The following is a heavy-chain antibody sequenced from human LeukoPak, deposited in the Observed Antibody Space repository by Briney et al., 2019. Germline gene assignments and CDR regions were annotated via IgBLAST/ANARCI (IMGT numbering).Heavy chain of an antibody. V-gene: IGHV4-59*01. Sequence: SETLSPTCTVSGGSISSYSWNWIRQSPGKGLEIGRVYHSGSINYNPSLKSRVTISVDTSKNQFSLNLSSVTAADTAVYYCVSSYGGYVLDYWGQGTLVIVSS. CDR3: VSSYGGYVLDY. J-gene: IGHJ4*02. CDR2: VYHSGSI. D-gene: IGHD5-12*01. CDR1: GGSISSYS.